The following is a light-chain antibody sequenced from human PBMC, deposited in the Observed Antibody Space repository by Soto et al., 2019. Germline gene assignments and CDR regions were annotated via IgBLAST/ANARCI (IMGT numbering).Light chain of an antibody. V-gene: IGKV3-11*01. CDR2: GIS. CDR1: QSLTSY. Sequence: EIVLTQSPATLSLSPGETATLSCRASQSLTSYLAWYQQKPDQAPRLLIYGISTRATDIPARFSGSGSGTAFTLTISSLEPEDFALYYCQQRSTWPTFGQGTRLEIK. J-gene: IGKJ5*01. CDR3: QQRSTWPT.